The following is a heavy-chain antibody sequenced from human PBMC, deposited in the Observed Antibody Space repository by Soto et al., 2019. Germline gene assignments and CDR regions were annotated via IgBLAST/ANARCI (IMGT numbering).Heavy chain of an antibody. Sequence: SETLSLTCAVYGGPFSGYYWSWIRQPPGKGLEWIGEINHSGSTNYNPSLKSRVTISVDTSKNQFSLKLSSVTAADTAVYYCARGAGTMVRGVSYYYYGMDVWGQGTMVT. CDR2: INHSGST. CDR1: GGPFSGYY. J-gene: IGHJ6*02. V-gene: IGHV4-34*01. CDR3: ARGAGTMVRGVSYYYYGMDV. D-gene: IGHD3-10*01.